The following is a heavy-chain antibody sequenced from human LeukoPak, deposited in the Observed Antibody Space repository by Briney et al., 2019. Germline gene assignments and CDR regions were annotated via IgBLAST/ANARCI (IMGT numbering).Heavy chain of an antibody. J-gene: IGHJ5*02. V-gene: IGHV4-34*01. D-gene: IGHD5-12*01. Sequence: PSETLSLTCAVYGGPFSGYYWSWIRQPPGKGLEWIGEINHSGSTNYNPSLKSRVTISVDTSKNQFSLKLSSVTAADTAVYYCARGFRGSPWGQGTLVTVSS. CDR2: INHSGST. CDR3: ARGFRGSP. CDR1: GGPFSGYY.